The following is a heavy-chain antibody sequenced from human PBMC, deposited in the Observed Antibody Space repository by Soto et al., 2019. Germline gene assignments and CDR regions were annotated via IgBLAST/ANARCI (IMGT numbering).Heavy chain of an antibody. D-gene: IGHD3-9*01. V-gene: IGHV4-34*01. CDR3: ARDKHILTGYYRGYYYGMDV. J-gene: IGHJ6*02. Sequence: SETLSLTCAVYGGSFSGYYWSWIRQPPGKGLEWIGEINHSGSTNYNPSLKSRVTISVDTSKNQFSLKLSSVTAADTAVYYCARDKHILTGYYRGYYYGMDVWGQGTTVTVSS. CDR2: INHSGST. CDR1: GGSFSGYY.